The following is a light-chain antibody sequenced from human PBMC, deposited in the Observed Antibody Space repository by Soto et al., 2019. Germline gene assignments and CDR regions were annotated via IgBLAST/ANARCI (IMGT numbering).Light chain of an antibody. J-gene: IGLJ1*01. CDR2: DVT. Sequence: QSALTQPRSVSGSPGQSVTISCTGTSSDVGDYNFVSWYQQHPGKAPKLVIYDVTKRPSGVSDRFSASKSGNTASLTISGLQADDEADDYCCSYAGSYTYVFGTGTKLTVL. V-gene: IGLV2-11*01. CDR3: CSYAGSYTYV. CDR1: SSDVGDYNF.